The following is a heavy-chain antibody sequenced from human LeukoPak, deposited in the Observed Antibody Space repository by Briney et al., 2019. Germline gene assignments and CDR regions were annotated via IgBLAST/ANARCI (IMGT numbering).Heavy chain of an antibody. CDR3: ATDRAAAATV. Sequence: GGSLSLSCAASKFTFDSYAMTWVRQAPGKGLEWVSAISGSGASTYYADSVKGRFTISRDNTKNTLYLLMNSLRAEDTAVYYCATDRAAAATVWGQGTLVTVSS. CDR1: KFTFDSYA. J-gene: IGHJ4*02. V-gene: IGHV3-23*01. D-gene: IGHD6-13*01. CDR2: ISGSGAST.